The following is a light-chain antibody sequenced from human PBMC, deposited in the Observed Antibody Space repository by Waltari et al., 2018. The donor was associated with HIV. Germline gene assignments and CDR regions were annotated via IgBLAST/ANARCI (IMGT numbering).Light chain of an antibody. J-gene: IGLJ3*02. CDR2: END. V-gene: IGLV6-57*03. Sequence: FMLTQPHSVSESPGQTVTISCTRSSGSIASNYVQWYQQRPGSAPSTVIYENDRRPSGVPDRISGSIDRSSNSASLTISGLKTDDEADYYCQSYGYDTWVFGGGTKLTVL. CDR3: QSYGYDTWV. CDR1: SGSIASNY.